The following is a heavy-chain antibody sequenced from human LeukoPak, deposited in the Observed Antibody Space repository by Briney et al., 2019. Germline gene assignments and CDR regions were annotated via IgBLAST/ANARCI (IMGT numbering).Heavy chain of an antibody. Sequence: GGSLRLSCAASGFTFSSYAMHWVRQAPGKGLEWVAVISYDGSNKYYADSVKGRFTISRDNSKNTLYLQMNSLRAEDTAVYYCARDLGVITFGAFDIWGQGTMVTVSS. CDR1: GFTFSSYA. J-gene: IGHJ3*02. CDR3: ARDLGVITFGAFDI. D-gene: IGHD3-10*01. V-gene: IGHV3-30*04. CDR2: ISYDGSNK.